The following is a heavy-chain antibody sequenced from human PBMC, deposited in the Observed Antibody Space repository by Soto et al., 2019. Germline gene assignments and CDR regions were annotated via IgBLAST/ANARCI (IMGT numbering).Heavy chain of an antibody. CDR3: AKAYTPQRGYDYFDY. CDR1: GFTVSSNY. Sequence: GGSLRLSCAASGFTVSSNYMSWVRQAPGKGLEWVSVIYSGGSTYYADSVKGRFTISRDNSKNSLYLQMNSLRTEDTALYYCAKAYTPQRGYDYFDYWGQGTLVTVSS. CDR2: IYSGGST. D-gene: IGHD5-12*01. V-gene: IGHV3-53*05. J-gene: IGHJ4*02.